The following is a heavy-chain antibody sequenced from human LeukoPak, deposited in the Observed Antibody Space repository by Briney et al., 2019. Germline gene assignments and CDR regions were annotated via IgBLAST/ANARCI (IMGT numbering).Heavy chain of an antibody. CDR3: ARAKDYYDSSGYQDC. CDR1: GYTFTSYG. V-gene: IGHV1-18*01. Sequence: ASVKVSCKASGYTFTSYGISWVRQAPGQGLEWMGWISAYNGNTNYAQKLQGRVTMTRDTSTSTVYMELSSLRSEDTAVYYCARAKDYYDSSGYQDCWGQGTLVTVSS. D-gene: IGHD3-22*01. CDR2: ISAYNGNT. J-gene: IGHJ4*02.